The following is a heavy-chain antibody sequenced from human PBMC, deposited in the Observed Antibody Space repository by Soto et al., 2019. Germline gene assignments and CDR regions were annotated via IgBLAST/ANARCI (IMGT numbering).Heavy chain of an antibody. CDR3: AREGINNYNEYYFDS. J-gene: IGHJ4*02. V-gene: IGHV3-21*01. D-gene: IGHD4-4*01. CDR1: GFTFSSCG. Sequence: SGGSLRLSCAASGFTFSSCGMHWVRQAPGKGLEWVSSISGSGNYTHYADFLRGRFTISRDNAKTSLYLQMNSLRAEDTAVYYCAREGINNYNEYYFDSWGQGTVVTVSS. CDR2: ISGSGNYT.